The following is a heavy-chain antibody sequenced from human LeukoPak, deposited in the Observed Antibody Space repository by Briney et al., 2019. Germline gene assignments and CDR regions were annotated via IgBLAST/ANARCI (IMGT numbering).Heavy chain of an antibody. V-gene: IGHV1-69*05. CDR2: IIPIFGTA. CDR1: GGTFSSHA. D-gene: IGHD6-6*01. Sequence: SVKVSCKASGGTFSSHAISWVRQAPGQGLEWMGGIIPIFGTANYAQKFQGRVTITTDESTSTAYMELSSLRSEDTAVYYCARCIAARSDLYYYYYMDVWGKGTTVTVSS. J-gene: IGHJ6*03. CDR3: ARCIAARSDLYYYYYMDV.